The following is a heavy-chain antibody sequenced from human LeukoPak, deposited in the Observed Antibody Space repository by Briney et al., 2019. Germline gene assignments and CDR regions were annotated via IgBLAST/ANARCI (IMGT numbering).Heavy chain of an antibody. CDR1: GYTFTSYY. CDR2: INPSGGST. V-gene: IGHV1-46*01. D-gene: IGHD3-22*01. Sequence: ASVKVSCKASGYTFTSYYMHWVRQAPGQGLEWMGIINPSGGSTSYAQKFQGRVTMTRDTSTSTPYMELSSLRSEDTAVYYCARDPDYYDSSGYYYWADAFDIWGQGTMVTVSS. J-gene: IGHJ3*02. CDR3: ARDPDYYDSSGYYYWADAFDI.